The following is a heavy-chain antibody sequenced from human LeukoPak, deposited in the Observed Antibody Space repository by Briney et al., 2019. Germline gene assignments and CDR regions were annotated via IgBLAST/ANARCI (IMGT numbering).Heavy chain of an antibody. CDR1: GYSFTSYW. CDR3: ARRGQYSGGWYFRYYFDY. D-gene: IGHD6-19*01. CDR2: IYPGDSDT. J-gene: IGHJ4*02. V-gene: IGHV5-51*01. Sequence: GESLKISCKGSGYSFTSYWIGWVRQLPGKGLEWMGIIYPGDSDTRYSPSFQGQVTISADKSISTAYLQWSSLKASDTAMYYCARRGQYSGGWYFRYYFDYWGQGTLVTVSS.